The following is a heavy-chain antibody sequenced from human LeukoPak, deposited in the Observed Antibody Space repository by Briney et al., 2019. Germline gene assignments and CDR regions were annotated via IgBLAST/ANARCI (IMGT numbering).Heavy chain of an antibody. Sequence: PSETLSLTCTVSGGSISSYYWSWLRQPPGKGLEWMGYIYYSGSTNYNPSLKGRVTISVDTSKNQFSLKLSSVTAADTAVYYCARVRIGFDYWGQGTLVTVSS. CDR1: GGSISSYY. D-gene: IGHD2-15*01. J-gene: IGHJ4*02. CDR3: ARVRIGFDY. CDR2: IYYSGST. V-gene: IGHV4-59*01.